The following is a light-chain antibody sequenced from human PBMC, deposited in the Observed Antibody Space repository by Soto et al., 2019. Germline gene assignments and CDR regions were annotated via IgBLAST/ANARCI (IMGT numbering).Light chain of an antibody. CDR3: LQYGSSPLT. V-gene: IGKV3-20*01. CDR1: QSVSSSY. J-gene: IGKJ4*01. CDR2: GAS. Sequence: ESVLTQSPGTLSLSPGERATLSCRASQSVSSSYLAWYQQKPGQAPRLLIYGASSRATGIPDRFSGSGSGTDFTLTISILEPEDFAVYYCLQYGSSPLTFGGGTKVEIK.